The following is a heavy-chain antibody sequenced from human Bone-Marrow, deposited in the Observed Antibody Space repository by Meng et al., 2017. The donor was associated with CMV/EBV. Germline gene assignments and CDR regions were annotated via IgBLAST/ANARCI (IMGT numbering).Heavy chain of an antibody. J-gene: IGHJ4*02. CDR3: AIPVGAPGAPGDH. D-gene: IGHD3-16*01. CDR2: IIPNSGVT. CDR1: GYSFTAYY. Sequence: ASVKVSCKASGYSFTAYYMHWVRQAPGQGLEWMGWIIPNSGVTNFAQKFQDRVTLTRDTSISTAYMELSSLRSDDTAVYYCAIPVGAPGAPGDHWGQVTLVTSSS. V-gene: IGHV1-2*02.